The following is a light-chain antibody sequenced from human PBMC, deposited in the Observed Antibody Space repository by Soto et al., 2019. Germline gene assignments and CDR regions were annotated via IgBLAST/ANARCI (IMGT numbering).Light chain of an antibody. CDR2: GDY. Sequence: SYELTQPPSVSVAPGQTASLTCGGNNIESKCVHWYQQKPGQAPVLVVYGDYDRPSGIPGRFSGSNSGNTATLTISRVEAGDEADDYCHLWDSNIDHGVFGGGTKLTVL. J-gene: IGLJ7*01. CDR3: HLWDSNIDHGV. V-gene: IGLV3-21*02. CDR1: NIESKC.